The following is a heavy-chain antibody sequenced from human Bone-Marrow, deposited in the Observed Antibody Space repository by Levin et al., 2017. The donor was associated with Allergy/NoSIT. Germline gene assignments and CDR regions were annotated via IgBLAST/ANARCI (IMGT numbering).Heavy chain of an antibody. J-gene: IGHJ3*02. CDR2: IWYDGSNK. CDR1: GFTFSSYG. CDR3: ARDSSGWHDAFDI. Sequence: GGSLRLSCAASGFTFSSYGMHWVRQAPGKGLEWVAVIWYDGSNKYYADSVKGRFTISRDNSKNTLYLQMNSLRAEDTAVYYCARDSSGWHDAFDIWGQGTMVTVSS. V-gene: IGHV3-33*01. D-gene: IGHD6-19*01.